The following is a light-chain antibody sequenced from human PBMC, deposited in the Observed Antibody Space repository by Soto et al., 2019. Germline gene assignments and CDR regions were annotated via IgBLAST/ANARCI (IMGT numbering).Light chain of an antibody. CDR3: SSYTSSSTLLYV. Sequence: QSVLTQPASVSGSPGQSITISCTGTSSDVGGYNYVSWYHQHPGKAPKLMIYDVSNRPSGVSNGFSGSKSGNTASLTISGLQEEDEADDYCSSYTSSSTLLYVFGTGTKLTVL. CDR1: SSDVGGYNY. CDR2: DVS. V-gene: IGLV2-14*01. J-gene: IGLJ1*01.